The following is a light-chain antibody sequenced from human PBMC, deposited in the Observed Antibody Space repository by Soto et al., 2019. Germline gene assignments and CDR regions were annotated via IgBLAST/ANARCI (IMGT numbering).Light chain of an antibody. CDR2: EVA. CDR1: SSDVGGYNY. V-gene: IGLV2-8*01. CDR3: SSYADRNKFL. Sequence: QSVLTQPPSASGSPGQSVTISCTGTSSDVGGYNYVSWYQQHPGKAPKLIIYEVAKRPSGVPDRISGSKSGNTASLTVSGLQAEDEADYYCSSYADRNKFLFGGGTKLTVL. J-gene: IGLJ3*02.